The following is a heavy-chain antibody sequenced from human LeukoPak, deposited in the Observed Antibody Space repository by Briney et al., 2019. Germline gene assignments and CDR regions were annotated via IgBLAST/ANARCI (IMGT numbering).Heavy chain of an antibody. CDR3: ARDPVGALANRWFDP. CDR1: GFTFSSYA. CDR2: VSSNGDIP. J-gene: IGHJ5*02. V-gene: IGHV3-23*01. Sequence: GGSLRLSCAASGFTFSSYAMSWVRQAPGKGLEWVSSVSSNGDIPYYAASVKGRFTISRDNSKNTLFLQMNSLRAEDTAVYYCARDPVGALANRWFDPWGQGTLVTVSS. D-gene: IGHD1-26*01.